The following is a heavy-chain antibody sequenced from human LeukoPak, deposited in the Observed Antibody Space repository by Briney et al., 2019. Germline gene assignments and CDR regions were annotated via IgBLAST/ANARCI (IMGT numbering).Heavy chain of an antibody. V-gene: IGHV3-7*01. CDR3: ARDPSRYNWNDY. Sequence: PSETLSLTCTVSGGSISSYYWSWVRQAPGKGLEWVANIKQDGSEKYYVDSVKGRFTISRDNAKNSLYLQMNSLRAEDTAVYYCARDPSRYNWNDYWGQGTLVTVSS. D-gene: IGHD1-20*01. CDR1: GGSISSYY. CDR2: IKQDGSEK. J-gene: IGHJ4*02.